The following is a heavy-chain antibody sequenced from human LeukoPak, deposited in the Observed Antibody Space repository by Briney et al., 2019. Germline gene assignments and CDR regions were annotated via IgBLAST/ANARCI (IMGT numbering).Heavy chain of an antibody. CDR3: ARDNYYDSSGPLGY. CDR1: GFIFSDYY. J-gene: IGHJ4*02. V-gene: IGHV3-11*01. D-gene: IGHD3-22*01. Sequence: GGSLRLSCAASGFIFSDYYMSWIRQAPGKGLEWVSYISSSGSTIYYADSVKGRFTISRDNAKNSLYLQMNSLRAEDTAVYYCARDNYYDSSGPLGYWGQGTLVTVSS. CDR2: ISSSGSTI.